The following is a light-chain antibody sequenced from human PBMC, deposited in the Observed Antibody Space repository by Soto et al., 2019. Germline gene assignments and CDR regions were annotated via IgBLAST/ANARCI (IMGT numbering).Light chain of an antibody. CDR1: QGISNY. CDR3: QQYGSSPPT. V-gene: IGKV1-27*01. CDR2: AAS. J-gene: IGKJ2*01. Sequence: DIQMTQSPSSLSASVGDRVTITCRASQGISNYLAWYQQKPGKVPKLLIYAASTLQSAVPSRFSGSGSGTDFTLTISRLEPEDVAVYYCQQYGSSPPTFGQGNKLEIK.